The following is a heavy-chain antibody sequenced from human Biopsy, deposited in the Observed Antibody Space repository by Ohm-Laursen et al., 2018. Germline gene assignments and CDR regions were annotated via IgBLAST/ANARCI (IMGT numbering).Heavy chain of an antibody. D-gene: IGHD3-22*01. CDR3: ARWTPEYDSSRYYLDAFDI. Sequence: TLSLTCTVSGGPIDSYYWSWIRQPPGKALEWIGYIYFTGRTSYNPSLKSRVTLSMDTSKRQFSLKLSFVTAADTAVYYCARWTPEYDSSRYYLDAFDIWGQGTKVTVSS. J-gene: IGHJ3*02. CDR1: GGPIDSYY. CDR2: IYFTGRT. V-gene: IGHV4-59*12.